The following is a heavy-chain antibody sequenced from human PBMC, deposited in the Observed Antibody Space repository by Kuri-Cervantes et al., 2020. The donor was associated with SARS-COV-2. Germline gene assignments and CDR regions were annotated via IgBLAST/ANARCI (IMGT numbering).Heavy chain of an antibody. D-gene: IGHD3-22*01. CDR2: IKQDGSEK. J-gene: IGHJ4*02. Sequence: GESLKISCAASGFTFSSYWMSWVRRAPGKGLEWVANIKQDGSEKYYVDSVEGRFTISRDNAKNSPYLQMNSLRAEDTAVYYCARDQHYYDSSGYYPYYFDYWGQGTLVTVSS. V-gene: IGHV3-7*01. CDR3: ARDQHYYDSSGYYPYYFDY. CDR1: GFTFSSYW.